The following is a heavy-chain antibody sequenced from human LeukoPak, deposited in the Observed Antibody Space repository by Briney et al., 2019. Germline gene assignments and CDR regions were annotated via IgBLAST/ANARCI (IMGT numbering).Heavy chain of an antibody. D-gene: IGHD3-10*01. J-gene: IGHJ5*02. Sequence: AAVKVSCKASGYTFTIYYMHWVRQAPGQGLACMGIINPSGGSTSYAQKFQGRVTLTRDTSTSTVYMELSSLRSEDTAVYYCATCCRGGSSWGQGTLVTVS. V-gene: IGHV1-46*01. CDR2: INPSGGST. CDR1: GYTFTIYY. CDR3: ATCCRGGSS.